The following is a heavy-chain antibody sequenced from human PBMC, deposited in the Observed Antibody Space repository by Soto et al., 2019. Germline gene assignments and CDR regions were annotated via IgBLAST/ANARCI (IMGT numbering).Heavy chain of an antibody. Sequence: QVQLVQSGAEVKKPGASVKVSCKASGYTFTSYGIHWVRQAPGQRLEWMGWINAGNGHTKYSQKFQGRVTITRDTSASTAYMELSSLRSEDTAVYYCARSSGWYYVDYWGQGTRVTVSS. CDR3: ARSSGWYYVDY. CDR2: INAGNGHT. D-gene: IGHD3-22*01. V-gene: IGHV1-3*01. CDR1: GYTFTSYG. J-gene: IGHJ4*02.